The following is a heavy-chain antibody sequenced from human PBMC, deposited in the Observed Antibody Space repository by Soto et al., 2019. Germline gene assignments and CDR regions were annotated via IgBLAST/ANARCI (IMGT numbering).Heavy chain of an antibody. J-gene: IGHJ4*02. CDR1: GFTFSSYA. V-gene: IGHV3-23*01. CDR3: AKDGTNIVLMVYAPYYFDY. D-gene: IGHD2-8*01. Sequence: PWGSLRLSCAASGFTFSSYAMSWVRQAPGKGLEWVSAISGSGGSTYYADSVKGRFTISRDNSKNTLYLQMNSLRAEDTAVYYCAKDGTNIVLMVYAPYYFDYWGQGTLVTVSS. CDR2: ISGSGGST.